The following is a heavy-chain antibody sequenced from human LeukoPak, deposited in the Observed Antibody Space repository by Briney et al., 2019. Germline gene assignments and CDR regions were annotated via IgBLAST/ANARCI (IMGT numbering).Heavy chain of an antibody. D-gene: IGHD3-3*01. V-gene: IGHV4-34*01. Sequence: SETLSLTCAVYGGSFSGYYWSWIRQPPGKGLEWIGEINHSGSTNYNPSLKSRVTISVDTSKNQFSLKLSSVTAADTAVYYCARSRSTFTIFGVASSAFFVYWGQGTLVTVSS. CDR1: GGSFSGYY. CDR3: ARSRSTFTIFGVASSAFFVY. J-gene: IGHJ4*02. CDR2: INHSGST.